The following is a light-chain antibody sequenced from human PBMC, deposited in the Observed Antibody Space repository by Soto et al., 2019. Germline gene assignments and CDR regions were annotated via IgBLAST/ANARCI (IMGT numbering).Light chain of an antibody. CDR3: QQSHNWPRT. CDR1: QSIYTK. Sequence: EIVLTQSPGTLSLSPGEGATLSCRASQSIYTKLAWYQKKSGQAPRLLIYDASTRAYGIPDRFSGSGSGTDFTLTISSLEPEDFAVYYCQQSHNWPRTFGQGTKVDIK. V-gene: IGKV3-11*01. J-gene: IGKJ1*01. CDR2: DAS.